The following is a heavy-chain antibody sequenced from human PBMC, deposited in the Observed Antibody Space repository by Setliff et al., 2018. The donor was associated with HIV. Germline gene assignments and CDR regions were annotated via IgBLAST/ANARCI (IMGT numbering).Heavy chain of an antibody. Sequence: SGTLSLTCSLSGGSISNNDYYWGWIRQSPGKGLEWIGTIFNSRSSYYNPSLESRVTISVDSSQNQFSLRLRSVTAADTAVYYCARQPLTDLYFDLWGRGTLVTVSS. CDR2: IFNSRSS. V-gene: IGHV4-39*01. J-gene: IGHJ2*01. CDR3: ARQPLTDLYFDL. CDR1: GGSISNNDYY. D-gene: IGHD7-27*01.